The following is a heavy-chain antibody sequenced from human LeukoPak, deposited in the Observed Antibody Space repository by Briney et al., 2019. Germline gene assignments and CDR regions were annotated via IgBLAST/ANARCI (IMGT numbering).Heavy chain of an antibody. CDR3: ARGGGLRFLEWLTDAFDI. J-gene: IGHJ3*02. Sequence: PGRSLTLSCAASGFTFSSYSTSWVRQAPGKGLEWVSSISSSSSYIYYADSVKGRFTISRDNAKNSLYLQMNSLRAEDTAVYYCARGGGLRFLEWLTDAFDIWGQGTMVTVSS. CDR1: GFTFSSYS. D-gene: IGHD3-3*01. V-gene: IGHV3-21*01. CDR2: ISSSSSYI.